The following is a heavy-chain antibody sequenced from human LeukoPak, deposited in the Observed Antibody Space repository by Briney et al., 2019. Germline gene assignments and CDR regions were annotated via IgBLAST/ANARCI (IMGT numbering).Heavy chain of an antibody. CDR2: IYYSGST. CDR3: ARSSSWYNELGY. CDR1: GGSISSSSYY. Sequence: ASETLSLTCTVSGGSISSSSYYWGWIRQPPGKGLEWIGSIYYSGSTYYNPSLKSRVTISVDTSKNQFSLKLSSVTAADTAVYYCARSSSWYNELGYWGQGTLVTVSS. J-gene: IGHJ4*02. D-gene: IGHD6-13*01. V-gene: IGHV4-39*07.